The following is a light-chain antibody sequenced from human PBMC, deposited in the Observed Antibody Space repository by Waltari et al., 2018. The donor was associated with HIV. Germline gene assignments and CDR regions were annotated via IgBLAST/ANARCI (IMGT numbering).Light chain of an antibody. CDR1: SSDVGGYNY. CDR2: EVS. J-gene: IGLJ3*02. V-gene: IGLV2-8*01. CDR3: SSYAGSNNRWV. Sequence: QSALTKPPSASGSPGQSVTISCTGTSSDVGGYNYVSWYHQHPGKSPKLMIYEVSKRPSGVPDRFSGSKSGSTASLTVSGLQAEDEADYYCSSYAGSNNRWVFGGGTKLTVL.